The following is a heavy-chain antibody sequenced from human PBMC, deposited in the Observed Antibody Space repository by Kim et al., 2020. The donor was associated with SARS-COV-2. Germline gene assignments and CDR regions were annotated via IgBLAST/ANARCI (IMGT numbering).Heavy chain of an antibody. D-gene: IGHD1-26*01. CDR2: IWYDGSNK. CDR3: ARIKYSGSPLGIDY. Sequence: GGSLRLSCAASGFTFSSYGMHWVRQAPGKGLEWVAVIWYDGSNKYYADSVKGRFTISRDNSKNTLYLQMNSLRAEDTAVYYCARIKYSGSPLGIDYWGQGTLVTVSS. V-gene: IGHV3-33*01. CDR1: GFTFSSYG. J-gene: IGHJ4*02.